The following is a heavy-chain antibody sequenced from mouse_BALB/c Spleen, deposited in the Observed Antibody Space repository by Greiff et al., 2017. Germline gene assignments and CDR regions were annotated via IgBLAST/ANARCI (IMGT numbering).Heavy chain of an antibody. J-gene: IGHJ4*01. CDR3: ARSGGNSYAMDY. D-gene: IGHD2-1*01. V-gene: IGHV1-54*01. Sequence: VKLQESGAELVRPGTSVKVSCKASGYAFTNYLIEWVKQRPGQGLEWIGVINPGSGGTNYNEKFKGKATLTADKSSSTAYMQLSSLTSDDSAVYFCARSGGNSYAMDYWGQGTSVTVSS. CDR1: GYAFTNYL. CDR2: INPGSGGT.